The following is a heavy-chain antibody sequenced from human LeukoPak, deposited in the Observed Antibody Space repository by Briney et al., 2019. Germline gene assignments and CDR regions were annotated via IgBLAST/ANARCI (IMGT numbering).Heavy chain of an antibody. V-gene: IGHV3-48*03. J-gene: IGHJ6*02. CDR2: TSSSGSTI. Sequence: GGSLRLSGVASGFPFGNYAMNWVRQAPGKGLEWISYTSSSGSTIYYADSVRGRFTMSRDNAKKSMYLQMNSLSAEDTAIYYCARGGSPYGMDVWGPGTTVTVSS. D-gene: IGHD3-10*01. CDR3: ARGGSPYGMDV. CDR1: GFPFGNYA.